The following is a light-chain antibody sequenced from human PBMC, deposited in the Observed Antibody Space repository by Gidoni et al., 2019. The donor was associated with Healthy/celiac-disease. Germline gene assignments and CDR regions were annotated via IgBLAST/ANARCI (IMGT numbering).Light chain of an antibody. CDR1: SSDVGGYNY. Sequence: QSALTQPASVSGSPGQSITISFTGTSSDVGGYNYVSWYQQHPVKAPKLMIYEVSNRPSGVSNRFSGSKSGNTASLTISGLQAEDEADYYCSSYTSSSTPYVFGTGTKVTVL. CDR3: SSYTSSSTPYV. V-gene: IGLV2-14*01. CDR2: EVS. J-gene: IGLJ1*01.